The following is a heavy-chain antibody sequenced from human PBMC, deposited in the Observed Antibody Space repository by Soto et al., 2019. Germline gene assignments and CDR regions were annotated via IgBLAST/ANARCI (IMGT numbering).Heavy chain of an antibody. CDR3: SRHYCSGGSCYYYGMDV. J-gene: IGHJ6*02. V-gene: IGHV4-39*01. D-gene: IGHD2-15*01. CDR1: GGSISSSGHY. Sequence: SETLSLTCTVSGGSISSSGHYWGWVRQPPGKGMEWIGTIHYSGDAYYNPSLKSRVSISVDTSKSQFSLKLNSVTAADTALYYCSRHYCSGGSCYYYGMDVWGQGTTVTVSS. CDR2: IHYSGDA.